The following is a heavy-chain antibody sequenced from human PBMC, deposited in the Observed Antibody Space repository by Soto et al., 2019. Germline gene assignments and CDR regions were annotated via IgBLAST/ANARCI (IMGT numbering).Heavy chain of an antibody. D-gene: IGHD5-12*01. CDR1: GYTFTSYG. CDR3: ASLNSSYAVDY. V-gene: IGHV1-18*04. Sequence: QVQLVQSGAEVKEPGASVKVSCKASGYTFTSYGFSWVRQAPGQGPEWMGWISTWNDGKTDAQKFRDSVTMTTDTATSTAYMELSSLRSDDTAVYYCASLNSSYAVDYWGQGTLVTVSS. J-gene: IGHJ4*02. CDR2: ISTWNDGK.